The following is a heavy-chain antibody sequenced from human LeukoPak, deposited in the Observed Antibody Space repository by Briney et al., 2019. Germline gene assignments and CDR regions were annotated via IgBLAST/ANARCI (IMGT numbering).Heavy chain of an antibody. Sequence: SETLSLTCTVSGGSISSTSYFWDWIRQPPGKGLEWIGSIYYSGATYNNPSLRSRVSISVDTSKNQFSLNLSSVTAADTAVYYCARDQDWFDPWGQGTLVTVSS. CDR2: IYYSGAT. CDR3: ARDQDWFDP. V-gene: IGHV4-39*07. J-gene: IGHJ5*02. CDR1: GGSISSTSYF.